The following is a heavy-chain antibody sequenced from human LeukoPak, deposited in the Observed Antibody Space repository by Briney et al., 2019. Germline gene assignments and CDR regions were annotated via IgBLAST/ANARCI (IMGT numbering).Heavy chain of an antibody. CDR3: ARAYCSGGSCYSPVLNYFDY. J-gene: IGHJ4*02. V-gene: IGHV4-30-4*01. Sequence: NSSETLSLTCTVSGGSISSGDYYWSWIRQPPGKGLEWIGYIYYSGSTYYNPSLKSRVTISVDTSKNQFSLKLSSVTAADTAVYYCARAYCSGGSCYSPVLNYFDYWGQGTLVTVSS. CDR1: GGSISSGDYY. D-gene: IGHD2-15*01. CDR2: IYYSGST.